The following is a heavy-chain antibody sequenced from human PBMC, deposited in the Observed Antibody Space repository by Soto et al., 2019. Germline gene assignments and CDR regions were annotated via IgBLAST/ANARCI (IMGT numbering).Heavy chain of an antibody. D-gene: IGHD3-10*01. CDR2: IYYSGST. Sequence: QVQLQESGPGLVKLSETLSLTCTVSGGSISSYYWSWIRQPPGKGLEWIGYIYYSGSTNYNPSLKSRVTISVDTSKNQFSLKLSSVTAADTAVYYCARGRGYGSGSYDYWGQGTLVTVSS. CDR3: ARGRGYGSGSYDY. V-gene: IGHV4-59*01. J-gene: IGHJ4*02. CDR1: GGSISSYY.